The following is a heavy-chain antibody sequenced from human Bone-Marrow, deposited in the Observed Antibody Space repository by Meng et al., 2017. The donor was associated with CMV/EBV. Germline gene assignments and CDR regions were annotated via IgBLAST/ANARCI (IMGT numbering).Heavy chain of an antibody. J-gene: IGHJ6*02. CDR3: ARAGGMDV. Sequence: ASVKVSCKASGYTFTGYYMHWVRQAPGQGLEWLGWINPNSGGTNYAQKFQGTVTMTRDTSISTAYMELSSLRSEDTAVYYCARAGGMDVWGQGTTVTVSS. CDR1: GYTFTGYY. V-gene: IGHV1-2*02. CDR2: INPNSGGT.